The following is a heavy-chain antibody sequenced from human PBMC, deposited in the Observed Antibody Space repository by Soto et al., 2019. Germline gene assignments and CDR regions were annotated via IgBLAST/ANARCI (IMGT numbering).Heavy chain of an antibody. J-gene: IGHJ5*02. CDR1: GFSFSSYA. D-gene: IGHD1-26*01. Sequence: EVQLLESGGGLVQPGGSLRRSCAASGFSFSSYAMSWVRQAPGKGLEWVSAISAGGGNTYYRDSVKGRFTISRDNSKNTLYLQMNSLTVEDTAVYFCAQTTPSIYYFDPWCQGTLVTVSS. V-gene: IGHV3-23*01. CDR3: AQTTPSIYYFDP. CDR2: ISAGGGNT.